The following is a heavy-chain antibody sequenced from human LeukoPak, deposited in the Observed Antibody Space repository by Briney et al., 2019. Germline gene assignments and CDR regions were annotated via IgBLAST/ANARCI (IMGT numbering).Heavy chain of an antibody. Sequence: ASVKVSCKTSEYTFTAYYIHWVRQAPGQGLEWMGWINPNSGGTKYAQKFQGRVTMTRDTSISTAYMEVSRLRSDDTAVYYCARVFQKQLADYWGQGTLVTVSS. CDR1: EYTFTAYY. D-gene: IGHD6-13*01. J-gene: IGHJ4*02. CDR2: INPNSGGT. V-gene: IGHV1-2*02. CDR3: ARVFQKQLADY.